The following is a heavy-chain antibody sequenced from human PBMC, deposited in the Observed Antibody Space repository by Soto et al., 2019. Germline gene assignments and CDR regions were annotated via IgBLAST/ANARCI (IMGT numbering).Heavy chain of an antibody. D-gene: IGHD3-22*01. CDR1: GGTISSYA. J-gene: IGHJ4*02. CDR2: IIPIFGTA. Sequence: SVKASSKASGGTISSYAISWVRQAHGQGLEWMGGIIPIFGTANYAQKFQGRVTITADESTSTAYMELSSLRSEDTAVYYCAGVNYYDSSGYIIDYWGQGTLVTSPQ. CDR3: AGVNYYDSSGYIIDY. V-gene: IGHV1-69*13.